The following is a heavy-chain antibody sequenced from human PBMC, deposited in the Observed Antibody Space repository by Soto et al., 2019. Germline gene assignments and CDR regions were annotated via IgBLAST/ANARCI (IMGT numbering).Heavy chain of an antibody. CDR2: IWYDGNTK. V-gene: IGHV3-33*01. D-gene: IGHD6-19*01. J-gene: IGHJ6*02. Sequence: QAGGSLRLSCTASGFTFNSYVFNWVRQAPGKGLEWVAVIWYDGNTKYYADSVKGRFTISRDNLRSTVYLQMNSLTAEDTAVYYCARPLVAPVAGPYYYGMDVWGQGTTMTV. CDR1: GFTFNSYV. CDR3: ARPLVAPVAGPYYYGMDV.